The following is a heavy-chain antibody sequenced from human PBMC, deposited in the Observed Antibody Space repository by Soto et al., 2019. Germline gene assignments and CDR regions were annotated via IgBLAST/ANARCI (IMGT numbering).Heavy chain of an antibody. D-gene: IGHD3-10*01. J-gene: IGHJ5*02. Sequence: PGGSLRLSCAASDFTFGDFAMSWVRQAPGKGLEWVASISASSRSTYYADSVRGRFSISRDNSKNTLVLQMNILTAADTALYFCAKNYYESGSYYLFDAWGQGTQVTVS. CDR2: ISASSRST. CDR3: AKNYYESGSYYLFDA. V-gene: IGHV3-23*01. CDR1: DFTFGDFA.